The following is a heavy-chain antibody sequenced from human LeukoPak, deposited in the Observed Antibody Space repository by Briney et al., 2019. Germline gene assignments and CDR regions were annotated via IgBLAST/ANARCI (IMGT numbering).Heavy chain of an antibody. CDR2: IHYSGST. CDR3: ARGSIAAAGSGNIDY. CDR1: GGSVSGYY. D-gene: IGHD6-13*01. V-gene: IGHV4-59*02. J-gene: IGHJ4*02. Sequence: SETLSLTCTVCGGSVSGYYWSWLRQPPGKGLEWIGYIHYSGSTSYNPSLKSRVTISVDTSKDQLSLKLSSVSAADTAVYYCARGSIAAAGSGNIDYWGQGTLVTVSS.